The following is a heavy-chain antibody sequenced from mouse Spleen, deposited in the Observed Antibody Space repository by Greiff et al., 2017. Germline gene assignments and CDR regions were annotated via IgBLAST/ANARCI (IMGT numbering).Heavy chain of an antibody. Sequence: QVQLKQSGPGLVQPSQSLSITCTVSGFSLTSYGVHWVRQSPGKGLEWLGVIWGDGSTNYHSALISRLSISKDNSKSQVFLKLNSLQTDDTATYYCAKVGEDYGEAWFAYWGQGTLVTVSA. V-gene: IGHV2-3*01. CDR3: AKVGEDYGEAWFAY. CDR1: GFSLTSYG. D-gene: IGHD2-4*01. CDR2: IWGDGST. J-gene: IGHJ3*01.